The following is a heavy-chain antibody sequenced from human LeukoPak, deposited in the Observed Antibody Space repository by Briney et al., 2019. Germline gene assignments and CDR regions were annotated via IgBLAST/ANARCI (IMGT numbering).Heavy chain of an antibody. J-gene: IGHJ3*02. D-gene: IGHD5-18*01. Sequence: PSETLSLTCTVSGGSISSYYWSWIRQPAGKGLEWIGRIYTSGSTNYNPSLKSRVTMSVDTSKNQFSLKLSSVTAADTAVYYCARQAPVDTPMQDAFDIWGQGTMVTVSS. CDR2: IYTSGST. CDR3: ARQAPVDTPMQDAFDI. CDR1: GGSISSYY. V-gene: IGHV4-4*07.